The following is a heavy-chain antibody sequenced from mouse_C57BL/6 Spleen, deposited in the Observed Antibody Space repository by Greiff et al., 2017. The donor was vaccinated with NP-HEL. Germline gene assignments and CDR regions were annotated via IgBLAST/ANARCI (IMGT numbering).Heavy chain of an antibody. V-gene: IGHV1-55*01. J-gene: IGHJ1*03. CDR3: ARHYGSTDWYFDV. CDR1: GYTFTSYW. CDR2: IYPGSGST. Sequence: VQLQQSGAELVKPGASVKMSCKASGYTFTSYWITWVKQRPGQGLEWIGDIYPGSGSTNYNEKFKSKATLTVDTSSSTAYMQLSSLTSEDSAVYYCARHYGSTDWYFDVWGTGTTITVSS. D-gene: IGHD1-1*01.